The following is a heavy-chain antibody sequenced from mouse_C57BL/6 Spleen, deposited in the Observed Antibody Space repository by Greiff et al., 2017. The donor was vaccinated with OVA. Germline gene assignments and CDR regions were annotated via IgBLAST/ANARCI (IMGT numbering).Heavy chain of an antibody. CDR2: ISYDGSN. J-gene: IGHJ2*01. V-gene: IGHV3-6*01. CDR3: ARERADYPYFDY. CDR1: GYSITSGYY. Sequence: DVKLVESGPGLVKPSQSLSLTCSVTGYSITSGYYWNWIRQFPGNKLEWMGYISYDGSNNYNPSLKNRISITRDTSKNQFFLKLNSVTTEDTATYYCARERADYPYFDYWGQGTTLTVS. D-gene: IGHD2-4*01.